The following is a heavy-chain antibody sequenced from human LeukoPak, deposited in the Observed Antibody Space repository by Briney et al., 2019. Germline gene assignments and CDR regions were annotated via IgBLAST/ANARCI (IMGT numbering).Heavy chain of an antibody. D-gene: IGHD2-2*01. CDR3: ARSTTDRYCSSTSCYDYYYYGMDV. CDR1: GGSISSYY. CDR2: IYYSGST. J-gene: IGHJ6*02. Sequence: SETLSLTCTVSGGSISSYYWSWIRQPPGKGLEWIGYIYYSGSTNYNPSLKSRVTISVDTSKNQFSLKLSSVTAADTAVYYCARSTTDRYCSSTSCYDYYYYGMDVWGQGTTVTVSS. V-gene: IGHV4-59*01.